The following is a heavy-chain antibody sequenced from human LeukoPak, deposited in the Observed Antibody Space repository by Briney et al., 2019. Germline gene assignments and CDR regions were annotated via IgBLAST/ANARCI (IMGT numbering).Heavy chain of an antibody. CDR3: AKWSSTKSFDY. V-gene: IGHV3-30*18. D-gene: IGHD2-2*01. CDR1: GFTFSSYG. CDR2: ISYDGSNK. J-gene: IGHJ4*02. Sequence: PGRSLRLSCAASGFTFSSYGMHWVRQAPGKGLEWVAVISYDGSNKYYADSVKGRFTISRDNSKNTLYLQMNSLRAEDTAVYYCAKWSSTKSFDYWGQGTLVNVSS.